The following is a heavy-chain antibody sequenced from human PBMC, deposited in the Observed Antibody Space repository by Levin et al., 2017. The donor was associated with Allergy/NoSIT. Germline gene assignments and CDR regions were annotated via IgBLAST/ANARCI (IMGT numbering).Heavy chain of an antibody. CDR3: AGSRDGFDRNWYFDV. CDR1: GGSIGSYY. CDR2: INYSGRT. Sequence: SETLSLTCTVSGGSIGSYYWNWIRQSPGKGLEWIGYINYSGRTNYNPSLKNRVTISINTSKNQFSLQVTSVTAADTAMYYCAGSRDGFDRNWYFDVWGRGTLGTVSS. J-gene: IGHJ2*01. V-gene: IGHV4-59*01. D-gene: IGHD5-24*01.